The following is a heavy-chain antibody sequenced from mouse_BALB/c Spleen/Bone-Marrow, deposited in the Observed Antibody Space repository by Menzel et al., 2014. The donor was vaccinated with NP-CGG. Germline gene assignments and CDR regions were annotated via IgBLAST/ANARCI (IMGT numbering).Heavy chain of an antibody. Sequence: EVKLVESGPSLVKPSQTLSLPCSVTGDSITSGYWNWIRNFPGNKLEYMEQLGYSGITYYSPSLKSRISSTRDTSKNQYYLQLNSVTTEDTATYYCATYDGYYFDYWGQGTTLTGSS. D-gene: IGHD2-3*01. CDR2: LGYSGIT. V-gene: IGHV3-8*02. J-gene: IGHJ2*01. CDR1: GDSITSGY. CDR3: ATYDGYYFDY.